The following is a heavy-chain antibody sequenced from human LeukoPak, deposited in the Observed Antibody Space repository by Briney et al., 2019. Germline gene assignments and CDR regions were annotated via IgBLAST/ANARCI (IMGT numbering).Heavy chain of an antibody. V-gene: IGHV1-18*01. D-gene: IGHD3-3*01. CDR2: ISAYNGNT. CDR3: ARDRNYDFWSGYYRKSSFDY. CDR1: GYTFTSYG. Sequence: ASVKVSCKASGYTFTSYGISWVRQAPGQGLEWMGWISAYNGNTNYAQKLQGRVTMTTDTSTSTAYMELRSLRSDDTAVYYCARDRNYDFWSGYYRKSSFDYWGQGTLVTVSS. J-gene: IGHJ4*02.